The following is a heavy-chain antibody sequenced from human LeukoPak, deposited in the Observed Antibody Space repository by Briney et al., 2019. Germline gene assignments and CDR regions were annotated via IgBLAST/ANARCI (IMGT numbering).Heavy chain of an antibody. Sequence: GGPLRLSCAASGFTFSSHPMHWVRQAPGKGLEWVSAISGSGGSTYYADSVKGRFTISRDNSKNTLYLQMNSLRADDTAVYYCAKGGVLLPPDYWGQGTLVTVSS. CDR2: ISGSGGST. J-gene: IGHJ4*02. V-gene: IGHV3-23*01. CDR1: GFTFSSHP. D-gene: IGHD3-10*01. CDR3: AKGGVLLPPDY.